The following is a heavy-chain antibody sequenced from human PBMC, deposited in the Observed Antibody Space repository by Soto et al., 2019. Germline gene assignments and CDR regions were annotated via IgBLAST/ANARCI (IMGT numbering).Heavy chain of an antibody. Sequence: GGSLRLSCAASGFTFSSYSMNWVRQAPGKGVEWVSYISSSSSTIYYADSVKGRFTISRDNAKNSLYLQMNSLRDEDAAVYYCARDPHRDFEDWFDPWGQGTLVTVSS. CDR3: ARDPHRDFEDWFDP. CDR2: ISSSSSTI. J-gene: IGHJ5*02. CDR1: GFTFSSYS. V-gene: IGHV3-48*02.